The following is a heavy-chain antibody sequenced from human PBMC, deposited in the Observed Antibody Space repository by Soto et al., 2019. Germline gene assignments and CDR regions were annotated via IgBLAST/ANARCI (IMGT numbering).Heavy chain of an antibody. J-gene: IGHJ4*02. Sequence: QVQLQESGPGLVKPSETLSLTCTVSGGSISSYYWSWIRQPAGQGLEWIGRISTSASTNYNPAHTTRVTMSVDTSKNQFSLKLSSVTAADTAVDYCAVAIFGRTNWLFDYWGQGALVTVSS. V-gene: IGHV4-4*07. CDR3: AVAIFGRTNWLFDY. CDR1: GGSISSYY. CDR2: ISTSAST. D-gene: IGHD3-3*01.